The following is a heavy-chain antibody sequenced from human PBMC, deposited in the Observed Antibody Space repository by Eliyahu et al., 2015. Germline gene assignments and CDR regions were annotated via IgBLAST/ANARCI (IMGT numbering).Heavy chain of an antibody. CDR3: ASGVTGTLDAFDI. CDR1: LPLNSYS. D-gene: IGHD1-7*01. V-gene: IGHV3-48*01. Sequence: EVQLVESGGGLVQPGGSLXLXCSAXWLPLNSYSMNXXPQGPGKGVEWVSYISSSSSTIYYADSVKXRFTISRDNAKNSLYLQMNSLRAEDTAVYYCASGVTGTLDAFDIWGQGTMVTVSS. J-gene: IGHJ3*02. CDR2: ISSSSSTI.